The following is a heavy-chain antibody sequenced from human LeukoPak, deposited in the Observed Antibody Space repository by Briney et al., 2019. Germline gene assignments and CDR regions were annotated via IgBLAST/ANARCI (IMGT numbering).Heavy chain of an antibody. V-gene: IGHV1-18*01. CDR2: ISAYNGNT. CDR1: GYTFTNYG. D-gene: IGHD3-3*01. J-gene: IGHJ4*02. Sequence: ASVKVSCKASGYTFTNYGIIWVRQAPGQGLEWMGWISAYNGNTKYTQKLQGRVTMTTDTSTTKASMELRSLRSDDTAVYYCARENTYYDVLSGYYSDYWGQGTLVTVSS. CDR3: ARENTYYDVLSGYYSDY.